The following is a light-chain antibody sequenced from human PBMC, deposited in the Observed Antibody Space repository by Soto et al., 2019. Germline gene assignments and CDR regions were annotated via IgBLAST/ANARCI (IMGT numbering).Light chain of an antibody. CDR1: QSISSW. Sequence: DIQMTQSPSTLSASVGDRVTITCRASQSISSWLAWYQQKPGKAPKLLIYDASSLESGVPSRFSGSGSGTAFTLTISSLQPDDFATYYCQQRTFGQGTKVEIK. CDR2: DAS. CDR3: QQRT. V-gene: IGKV1-5*01. J-gene: IGKJ1*01.